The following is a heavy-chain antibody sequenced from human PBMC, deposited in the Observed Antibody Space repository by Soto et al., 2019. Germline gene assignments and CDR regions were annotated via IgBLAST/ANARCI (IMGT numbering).Heavy chain of an antibody. CDR3: ARDARDYVWGSYLDY. J-gene: IGHJ4*02. CDR1: GFTFSSYG. CDR2: IWYDGSNK. D-gene: IGHD3-16*01. V-gene: IGHV3-33*01. Sequence: QVQLVEPGGGVVQPGRSLRLSCAASGFTFSSYGMHWVRQAPGKGLEWVAVIWYDGSNKYYADSVKGRFTISRDNSKNTLYLQMNSLRAEDTAVYYCARDARDYVWGSYLDYWGQGTLVTVSS.